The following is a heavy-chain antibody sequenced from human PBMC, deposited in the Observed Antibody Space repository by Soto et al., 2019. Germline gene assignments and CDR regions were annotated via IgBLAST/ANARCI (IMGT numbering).Heavy chain of an antibody. V-gene: IGHV4-39*01. CDR1: GGSISSSSYY. Sequence: SETLSLTCTVSGGSISSSSYYWGWIRQPPGKGLEWIGSIYYSGSTYYNPSLKSRVTISVDTSKNQFSLKLSSVTAADTAVYYCARREDSYYGSGIQNWSLGGWFDPWGQGTLVTVSS. CDR2: IYYSGST. D-gene: IGHD3-10*01. J-gene: IGHJ5*02. CDR3: ARREDSYYGSGIQNWSLGGWFDP.